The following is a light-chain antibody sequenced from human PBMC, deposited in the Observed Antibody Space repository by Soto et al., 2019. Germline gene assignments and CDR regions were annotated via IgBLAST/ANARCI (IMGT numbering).Light chain of an antibody. CDR2: SNN. CDR1: SSNIGSNT. Sequence: QSVLTQPPSASGTPGQSATISCSGSSSNIGSNTVNWYQQLPGTAPKLLIYSNNQRPSGVPDRFSGSKSGTSASLAISGLQSEDEADYYCAAWDDSLNGVVFGGRTKVTVL. CDR3: AAWDDSLNGVV. J-gene: IGLJ2*01. V-gene: IGLV1-44*01.